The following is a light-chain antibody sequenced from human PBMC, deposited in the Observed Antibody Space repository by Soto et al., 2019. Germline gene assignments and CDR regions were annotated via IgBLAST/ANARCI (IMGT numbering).Light chain of an antibody. Sequence: VVLTQSPATLSLSPWERGSLSCGAVQSVSSNFLAWYQQKPGQPPRLLIYDSSTRATGFPDRFSGSGSGTDFTLTISRLEPEDFAVYYCRQYGRSLGSAFGGGTKVDIK. V-gene: IGKV3D-20*01. CDR1: QSVSSNF. J-gene: IGKJ4*01. CDR2: DSS. CDR3: RQYGRSLGSA.